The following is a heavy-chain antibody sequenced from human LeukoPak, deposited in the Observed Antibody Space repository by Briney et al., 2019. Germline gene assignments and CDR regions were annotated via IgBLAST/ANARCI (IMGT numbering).Heavy chain of an antibody. Sequence: GGSLRLSCAASGFTFSSYAMSWVRQAPGKGLEWVSAISGSGGSTYYADSVKGRFTISRDNSKNTLYLQMNSLRAEDTAVYYCARTIAVAGIVIDYFDYWGQGTLVTVSS. CDR3: ARTIAVAGIVIDYFDY. D-gene: IGHD6-19*01. CDR1: GFTFSSYA. J-gene: IGHJ4*02. V-gene: IGHV3-23*01. CDR2: ISGSGGST.